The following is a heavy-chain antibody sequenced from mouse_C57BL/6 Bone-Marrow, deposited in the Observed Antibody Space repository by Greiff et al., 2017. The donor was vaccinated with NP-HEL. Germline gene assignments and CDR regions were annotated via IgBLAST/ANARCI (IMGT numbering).Heavy chain of an antibody. J-gene: IGHJ3*01. CDR3: ARGGGRPY. CDR1: GYTFTDYY. Sequence: VQLQQSGPELVKPGASVKISCKASGYTFTDYYMNWVKQSHGKSLEWIGDINPNNGGTSYNQKFKGKATLTVDKSSSTAYMELRSLTSEDSAVYYCARGGGRPYWGQGTLVTVSA. D-gene: IGHD3-3*01. V-gene: IGHV1-26*01. CDR2: INPNNGGT.